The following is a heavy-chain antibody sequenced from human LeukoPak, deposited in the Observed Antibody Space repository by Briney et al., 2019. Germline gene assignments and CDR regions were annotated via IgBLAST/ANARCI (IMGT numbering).Heavy chain of an antibody. CDR3: ARGPFMYSSSWYSYFQH. Sequence: SETLSLTCAVYGGSFSGYYWSWIRQPPGKGLEWIGEINHSGSTYYNPSLKSRVTISVDSSKNQFSLKLSSVTAADTAVYYCARGPFMYSSSWYSYFQHWGQGTLVTVSS. CDR2: INHSGST. V-gene: IGHV4-34*01. D-gene: IGHD6-13*01. CDR1: GGSFSGYY. J-gene: IGHJ1*01.